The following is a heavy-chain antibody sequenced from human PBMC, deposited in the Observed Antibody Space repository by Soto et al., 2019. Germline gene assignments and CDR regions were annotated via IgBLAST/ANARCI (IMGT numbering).Heavy chain of an antibody. J-gene: IGHJ6*02. Sequence: EEQLLESGGGLVQPRGSLRLSCAASGFTFSTYGMSWVRQAPGKGLEWVSVISGGGGDTYYADSVKGRFTISRDNSKNTLYLEMNSLRAEDTAVYYCAKTQQWGLPLSGGMDVWGQGTTVTVSS. V-gene: IGHV3-23*01. D-gene: IGHD6-19*01. CDR1: GFTFSTYG. CDR3: AKTQQWGLPLSGGMDV. CDR2: ISGGGGDT.